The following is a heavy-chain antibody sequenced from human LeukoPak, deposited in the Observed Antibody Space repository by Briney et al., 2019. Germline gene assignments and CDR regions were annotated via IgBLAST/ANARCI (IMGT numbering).Heavy chain of an antibody. D-gene: IGHD3-9*01. CDR2: ISSSSSYI. CDR3: ARVLTGYYTY. V-gene: IGHV3-21*04. CDR1: GFSFTFYS. Sequence: SGGSLRLSCAASGFSFTFYSMNWVRQAPGKGLEWVSSISSSSSYIYYADSVKGRFTISRDNAKNSLYLQMNSLRAEDTAVYYCARVLTGYYTYWGQGTLVTVSS. J-gene: IGHJ4*02.